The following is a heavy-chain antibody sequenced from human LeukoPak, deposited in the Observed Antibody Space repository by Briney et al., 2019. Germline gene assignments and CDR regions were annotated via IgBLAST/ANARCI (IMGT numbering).Heavy chain of an antibody. D-gene: IGHD6-6*01. Sequence: GGSLRLSCAASGFTFSNSWMSWVRQAPGKGLEWVANIKQDGSEKYYVDSVEGRFTFSRDNAKDSLSLQMNSLRGEDTAVYYCVRALGSPSADHWGQGTLVTVSS. V-gene: IGHV3-7*01. CDR3: VRALGSPSADH. J-gene: IGHJ4*02. CDR1: GFTFSNSW. CDR2: IKQDGSEK.